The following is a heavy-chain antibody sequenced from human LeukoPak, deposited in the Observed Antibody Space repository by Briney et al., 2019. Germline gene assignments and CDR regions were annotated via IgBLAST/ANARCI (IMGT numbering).Heavy chain of an antibody. V-gene: IGHV1-69*06. CDR3: ARPKYDSSGYYYLDY. CDR2: IIPIFGTA. D-gene: IGHD3-22*01. Sequence: GASVKVSCKASGGTFSSYAISWVRQAPGQGLEWMGGIIPIFGTANYAQKFQGRVTITAGKSTSTAYMELSSLRSEDTAVYYCARPKYDSSGYYYLDYWGQGTLVTVSS. CDR1: GGTFSSYA. J-gene: IGHJ4*02.